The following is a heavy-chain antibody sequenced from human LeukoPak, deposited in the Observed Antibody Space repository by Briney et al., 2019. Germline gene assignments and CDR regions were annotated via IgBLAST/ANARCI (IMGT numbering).Heavy chain of an antibody. Sequence: GGSLRLSCAASGFTFSDSAMHWVRQASGKWLEWVGRIRSKANSYATAYAASVTGRFIISRDDSENTAYLQMNSLNSEDTAVYYCAREPRYYFDSWGQGTLVTVSS. CDR3: AREPRYYFDS. V-gene: IGHV3-73*01. CDR2: IRSKANSYAT. CDR1: GFTFSDSA. J-gene: IGHJ4*02.